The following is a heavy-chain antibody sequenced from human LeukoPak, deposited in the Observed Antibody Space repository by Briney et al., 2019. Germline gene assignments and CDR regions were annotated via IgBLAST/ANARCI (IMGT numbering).Heavy chain of an antibody. J-gene: IGHJ5*02. V-gene: IGHV3-21*04. Sequence: QSGGSLRLSCAASGFTFSSNTMNWVRQAPGKGLEWVSSITSSSSFVYYADSVKGRFTISRDNAKNSLYLQMNSLRADDTAVYYCARANPFDPWGQGTLVTVSS. CDR3: ARANPFDP. CDR2: ITSSSSFV. CDR1: GFTFSSNT.